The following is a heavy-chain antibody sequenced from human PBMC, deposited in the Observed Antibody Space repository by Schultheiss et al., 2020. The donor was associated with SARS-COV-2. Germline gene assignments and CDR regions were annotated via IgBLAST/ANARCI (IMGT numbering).Heavy chain of an antibody. CDR2: IYYSGST. V-gene: IGHV4-59*01. J-gene: IGHJ3*02. CDR1: GGSISSYY. CDR3: ARNRRMATKKDAFDI. D-gene: IGHD5-24*01. Sequence: SETLSLTCTVSGGSISSYYWSWIRQPPGKGLEWIGYIYYSGSTNYNPSLKSRVTISVDTSKNQFSLKLSSVTAADTALYYCARNRRMATKKDAFDIWGQGTMVTVSS.